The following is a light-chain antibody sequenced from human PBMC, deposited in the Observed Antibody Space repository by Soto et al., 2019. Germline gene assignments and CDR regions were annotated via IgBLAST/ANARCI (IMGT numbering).Light chain of an antibody. CDR1: QSVSSSY. CDR3: QQYGSSPTT. CDR2: GAS. V-gene: IGKV3-20*01. J-gene: IGKJ4*01. Sequence: EIVLTQSPGTLSLSPGERATLSCRASQSVSSSYLAWYQQKPGQAPRLLIYGASSRATGIPDRFSGSESGTDFTLTISRLEPEDFAVYYCQQYGSSPTTFGGRTKVEIK.